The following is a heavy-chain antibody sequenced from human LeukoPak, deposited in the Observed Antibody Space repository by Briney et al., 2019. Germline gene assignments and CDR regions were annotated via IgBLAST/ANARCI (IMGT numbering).Heavy chain of an antibody. Sequence: GGSLRLSCSASGFTFSSYAMHWVRQAPGKGLEYVSAISSNGGSTYYADSVKGRFTISRVNSKNTLYLQMSSLRAEDTAVYYCVKGGVPAAMSYYYYGMDVWGKGTTVTVSS. J-gene: IGHJ6*04. CDR2: ISSNGGST. V-gene: IGHV3-64D*06. CDR1: GFTFSSYA. D-gene: IGHD2-2*01. CDR3: VKGGVPAAMSYYYYGMDV.